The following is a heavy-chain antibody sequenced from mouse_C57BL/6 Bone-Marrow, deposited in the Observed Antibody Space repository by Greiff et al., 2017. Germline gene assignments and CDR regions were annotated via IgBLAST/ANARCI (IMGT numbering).Heavy chain of an antibody. CDR3: ARHNYYGSSGYYYAMDY. Sequence: VQLKESGGGLVKPGGSLKLSCAASGFTFSSYTMSWVRQTPEKRLEWVATISGGGGNTYYPDSVKGRFTISRDNAKNTLYLQMSSLRSEDTALYYCARHNYYGSSGYYYAMDYWGQGTSVTVSS. CDR1: GFTFSSYT. D-gene: IGHD1-1*01. CDR2: ISGGGGNT. V-gene: IGHV5-9*01. J-gene: IGHJ4*01.